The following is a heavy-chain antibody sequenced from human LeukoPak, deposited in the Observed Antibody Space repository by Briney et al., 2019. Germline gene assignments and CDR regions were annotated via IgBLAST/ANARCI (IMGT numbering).Heavy chain of an antibody. CDR2: IYPGDSDT. V-gene: IGHV5-51*01. CDR3: ARQTYYYDSSGSARASAFDI. D-gene: IGHD3-22*01. J-gene: IGHJ3*02. Sequence: GESLKISCKGSGYSFTSYWIGWVRQMPGKGLEWMGIIYPGDSDTRYSPSFQGQVTISADKSISTAYLQWSSLKASNTAMCYCARQTYYYDSSGSARASAFDIWGQGTMVTVSS. CDR1: GYSFTSYW.